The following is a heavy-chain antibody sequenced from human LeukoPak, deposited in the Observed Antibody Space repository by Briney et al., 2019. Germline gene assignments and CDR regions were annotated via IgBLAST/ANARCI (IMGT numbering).Heavy chain of an antibody. D-gene: IGHD6-19*01. V-gene: IGHV4-61*01. CDR2: INHSGST. Sequence: SETLSLTCTVSGGSVNSGNYYWSWIRQPPGKGLEWLGEINHSGSTNYNPSLKSRVTISVDTSKNQFSLKLSSVTAADTAVYYCASSSGWLLYYYYGMDVWGQGTTVTVSS. J-gene: IGHJ6*02. CDR3: ASSSGWLLYYYYGMDV. CDR1: GGSVNSGNYY.